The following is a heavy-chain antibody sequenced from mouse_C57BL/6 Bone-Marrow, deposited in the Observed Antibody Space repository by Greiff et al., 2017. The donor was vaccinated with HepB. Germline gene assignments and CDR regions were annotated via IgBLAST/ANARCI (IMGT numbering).Heavy chain of an antibody. D-gene: IGHD1-1*01. J-gene: IGHJ2*01. Sequence: EVNLVESGGGLVKPGGSLKLSCAASGFTFSSYTMSWVRQTPEKRLEWVATISGGGGNTYYPDSVKGRFTISRDNAKNTLYLQMSSLRSEDTALYYCARPGSSYPYYFDYWGQGTTLTVSS. CDR1: GFTFSSYT. V-gene: IGHV5-9*01. CDR2: ISGGGGNT. CDR3: ARPGSSYPYYFDY.